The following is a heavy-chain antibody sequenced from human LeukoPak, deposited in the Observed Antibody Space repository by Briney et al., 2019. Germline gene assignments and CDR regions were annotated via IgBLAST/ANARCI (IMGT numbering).Heavy chain of an antibody. J-gene: IGHJ4*02. CDR3: ARGVLWFGELPDY. Sequence: GGSLRLSCAASGFTFSSYRMNWVRQAPGKGLEWVSSISSSSYIYYADSVKGRFTISRDNAKNSLYLQMNSLRAEDTAVYYCARGVLWFGELPDYWGQGTLVTVSS. D-gene: IGHD3-10*01. CDR1: GFTFSSYR. V-gene: IGHV3-21*01. CDR2: ISSSSYI.